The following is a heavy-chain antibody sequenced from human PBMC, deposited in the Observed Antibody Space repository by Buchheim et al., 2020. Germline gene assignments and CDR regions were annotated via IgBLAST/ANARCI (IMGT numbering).Heavy chain of an antibody. CDR1: GFTFSNYW. CDR2: TNSDGRSI. D-gene: IGHD2-2*01. CDR3: ARGHCSSISCWDDYYYYGLDV. V-gene: IGHV3-74*01. Sequence: EVQLVESGGDIIQPGGSLRLSCAASGFTFSNYWMYWVRQVPGKGLMWVSRTNSDGRSISYADSAKGRFTISRDNARKTLYLQMNSLSAEDTAVYYCARGHCSSISCWDDYYYYGLDVWGHGT. J-gene: IGHJ6*02.